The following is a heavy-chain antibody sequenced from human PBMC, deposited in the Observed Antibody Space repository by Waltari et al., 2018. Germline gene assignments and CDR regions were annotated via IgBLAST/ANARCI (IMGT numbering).Heavy chain of an antibody. CDR2: INPTSGGT. CDR1: GYTFTGYY. J-gene: IGHJ4*02. CDR3: ARVTTVVTPGDY. Sequence: QVQLVQSGAEVKKPGASVKVSCKASGYTFTGYYMHWVRQAPGQGLGWMGWINPTSGGTNYALKFQGRGTMTRDTSISTAYMELSRLRSDDTAVYYCARVTTVVTPGDYWGQGTLVTVSS. D-gene: IGHD4-17*01. V-gene: IGHV1-2*02.